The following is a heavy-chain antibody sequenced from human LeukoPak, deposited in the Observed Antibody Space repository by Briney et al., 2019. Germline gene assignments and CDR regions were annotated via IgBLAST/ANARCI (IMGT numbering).Heavy chain of an antibody. CDR3: ARDSTEHYFYGMDV. D-gene: IGHD3-3*02. Sequence: PGGSLRLSCAASGFTFSSYAMSWVRQAPGKGLEWVSGINWNGGSTGYADSVKGRFTISRDNAKNSLYLQMNSLRVEDTALYHCARDSTEHYFYGMDVWGQGTTVTVSS. V-gene: IGHV3-20*01. CDR2: INWNGGST. J-gene: IGHJ6*02. CDR1: GFTFSSYA.